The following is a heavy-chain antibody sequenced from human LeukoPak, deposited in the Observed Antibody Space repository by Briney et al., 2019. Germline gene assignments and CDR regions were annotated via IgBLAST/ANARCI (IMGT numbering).Heavy chain of an antibody. J-gene: IGHJ4*02. CDR3: AKVVVAATKY. CDR2: ISGSGGST. D-gene: IGHD2-15*01. Sequence: PGGSLRLSCAASGFTFSSYWMNWVRQAPGKGLEWVSAISGSGGSTYYADSVKGRFTISRDNSKNTLYLQMNSLRAEDTAVYYCAKVVVAATKYWGQGTLVTVSS. V-gene: IGHV3-23*01. CDR1: GFTFSSYW.